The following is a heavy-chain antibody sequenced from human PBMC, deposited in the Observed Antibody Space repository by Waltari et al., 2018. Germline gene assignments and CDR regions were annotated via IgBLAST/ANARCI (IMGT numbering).Heavy chain of an antibody. CDR1: GYTLTEIS. Sequence: QVQLVQSEAEVKKPGASVKVSCKVSGYTLTEISVHWGRQAPGKGLEWMGFFDPEDGETIYAQKFEGRVSMTEDTSTDTAYMELSSLRFEDTALYYCAPSRRERADGSYFDSWGQGTLVTVSS. J-gene: IGHJ4*02. CDR3: APSRRERADGSYFDS. CDR2: FDPEDGET. V-gene: IGHV1-24*01. D-gene: IGHD1-26*01.